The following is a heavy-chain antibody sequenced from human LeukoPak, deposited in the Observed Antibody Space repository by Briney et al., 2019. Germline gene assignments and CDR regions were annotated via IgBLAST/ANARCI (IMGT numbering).Heavy chain of an antibody. CDR3: GRGGWEPSHTFDY. CDR2: IIPILGIA. J-gene: IGHJ4*02. Sequence: ASVKVSCKASGGTFSSYAISWVRQAPGQGLEWMGRIIPILGIANYAQKFQGRVTITADKSTSTAYMELSSLRSEDTAVYYCGRGGWEPSHTFDYWGQGTLVTVSS. V-gene: IGHV1-69*04. D-gene: IGHD4-23*01. CDR1: GGTFSSYA.